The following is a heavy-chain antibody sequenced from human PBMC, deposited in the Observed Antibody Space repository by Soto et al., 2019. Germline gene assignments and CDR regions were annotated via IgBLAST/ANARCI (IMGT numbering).Heavy chain of an antibody. CDR2: INHSGST. J-gene: IGHJ6*03. CDR1: GGPFSGYY. D-gene: IGHD6-6*01. Sequence: TLSLTCAVYGGPFSGYYWSWIRQPPGKGLEWIGEINHSGSTNYNPSLKSRVTISVDTSKNQFSLKLSSVTAADTAVYYCARGQYSPPYYYYYYMDVWGKGTTVTVSS. V-gene: IGHV4-34*01. CDR3: ARGQYSPPYYYYYYMDV.